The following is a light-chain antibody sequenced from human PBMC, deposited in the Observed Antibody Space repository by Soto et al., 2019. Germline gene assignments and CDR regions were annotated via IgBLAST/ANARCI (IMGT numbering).Light chain of an antibody. V-gene: IGKV1-33*01. CDR2: DAS. Sequence: DIQMTQSPSSLSGSVGDRVTITCQASQDIRNCLNWYQQKPGKAPKLLIYDASNLETGVPSRFSGSRSGTDFTFTISSLQPEDIATYYCQQYDNLPITFGQGTRLEIK. CDR1: QDIRNC. J-gene: IGKJ5*01. CDR3: QQYDNLPIT.